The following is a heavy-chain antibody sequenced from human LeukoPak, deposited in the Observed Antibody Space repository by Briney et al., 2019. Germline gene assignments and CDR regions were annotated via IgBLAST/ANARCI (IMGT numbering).Heavy chain of an antibody. J-gene: IGHJ4*02. Sequence: SETLSLTCAVYGGSFSGYYWSWIRQPPGKGLEWIGEINHSGCTNYNPSLKSRVTISVDTSKNQFSLKLSSVTAADTAVYYCARNEAAGTPDYWGQGTLVTVSS. CDR3: ARNEAAGTPDY. D-gene: IGHD6-13*01. CDR2: INHSGCT. CDR1: GGSFSGYY. V-gene: IGHV4-34*01.